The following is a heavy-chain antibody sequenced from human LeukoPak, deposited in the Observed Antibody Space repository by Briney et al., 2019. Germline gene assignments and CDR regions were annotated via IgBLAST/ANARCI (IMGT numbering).Heavy chain of an antibody. V-gene: IGHV4-59*08. Sequence: SETLSLTCTVSGGSITSYYWSWIRQPPGNGLEWIGYIYYTGTTNYNPSLESRVTISVETSKKQFSLRLSSVDATDTALYFCARHSSGIAVAGTKFGYWGQGTLVTVSS. CDR1: GGSITSYY. J-gene: IGHJ4*02. CDR3: ARHSSGIAVAGTKFGY. CDR2: IYYTGTT. D-gene: IGHD6-19*01.